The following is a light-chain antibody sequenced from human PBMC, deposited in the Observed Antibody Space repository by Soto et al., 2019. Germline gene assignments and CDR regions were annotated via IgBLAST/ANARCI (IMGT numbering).Light chain of an antibody. CDR3: QQYNNWPRWT. CDR1: QSFSSN. J-gene: IGKJ1*01. V-gene: IGKV3-15*01. CDR2: GAS. Sequence: EIVMTQSTATLSVSPGERATLSCRASQSFSSNLAWYQQRPGQAPRLLIYGASTRATGIPARFSGSGSGTELTLTISSLESEAFAVYYCQQYNNWPRWTFGQGTKVEIK.